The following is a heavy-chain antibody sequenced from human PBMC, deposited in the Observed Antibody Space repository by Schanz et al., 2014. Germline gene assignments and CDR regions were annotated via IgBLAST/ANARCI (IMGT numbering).Heavy chain of an antibody. CDR3: ARDPITIQGVPMDF. CDR2: IGYDGSEK. CDR1: GLNFDYYG. J-gene: IGHJ4*02. V-gene: IGHV3-33*01. D-gene: IGHD3-10*01. Sequence: MQLLESGGGLAQPGGSLRLSCATSGLNFDYYGMNWVRQAPGKGLEWVANIGYDGSEKYYVDSVKGRFTISRDNSKDTLYLQMSGLTPEDTAVYYCARDPITIQGVPMDFWGQGTLVTVSS.